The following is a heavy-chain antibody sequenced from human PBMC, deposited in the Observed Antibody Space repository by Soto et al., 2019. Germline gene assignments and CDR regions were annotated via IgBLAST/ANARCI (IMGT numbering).Heavy chain of an antibody. CDR1: GFSLTTYGVG. D-gene: IGHD1-7*01. CDR2: IYWDDDK. J-gene: IGHJ4*02. CDR3: AHRLTLNSDWNYGRFDY. V-gene: IGHV2-5*02. Sequence: QITLKESGPTLVKPTQTLTLTCTFSGFSLTTYGVGVGWVRQPPGKALEWLALIYWDDDKRYNPSLKSRLTITKXSSGNXXVLTMTNMDPVDTATYYCAHRLTLNSDWNYGRFDYWGQGTLVTVSS.